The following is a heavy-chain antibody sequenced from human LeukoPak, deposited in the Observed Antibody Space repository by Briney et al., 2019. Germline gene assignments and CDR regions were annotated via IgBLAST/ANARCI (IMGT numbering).Heavy chain of an antibody. CDR1: GFTFSGYP. J-gene: IGHJ6*02. Sequence: GGSLRLSCGASGFTFSGYPMHWVRQAPGKGLECVSGISSDGGSTYYSNSVKGRFTISRDNSKNTVYLQMGSLRAEDMAVYYCARGLNYYGSGSLLDYGMDVWGQGTAVTVSS. D-gene: IGHD3-10*01. CDR3: ARGLNYYGSGSLLDYGMDV. V-gene: IGHV3-64*01. CDR2: ISSDGGST.